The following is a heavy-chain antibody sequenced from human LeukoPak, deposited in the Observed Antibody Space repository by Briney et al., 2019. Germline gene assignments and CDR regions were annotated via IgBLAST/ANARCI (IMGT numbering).Heavy chain of an antibody. D-gene: IGHD1-1*01. Sequence: HGESLKISCKGSGYSFTSYWIGWVRQMPGKGLEWMGIIYAGGSDTRYSPSFQGQVTISADKSINTAYLQWSSLKASDSAIYYCARRARYAFDIWGQGTMVSVSS. CDR3: ARRARYAFDI. CDR2: IYAGGSDT. CDR1: GYSFTSYW. J-gene: IGHJ3*02. V-gene: IGHV5-51*01.